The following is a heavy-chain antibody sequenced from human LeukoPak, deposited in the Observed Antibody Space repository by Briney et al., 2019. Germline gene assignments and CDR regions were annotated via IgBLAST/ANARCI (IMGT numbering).Heavy chain of an antibody. D-gene: IGHD6-13*01. CDR2: IYPGDSDT. Sequence: GESLKISCKGSGYSFTTYWIAWVRQMPDKGLEWMGIIYPGDSDTTYSPSFQGQVTISADKSSSTAYLQWGSLRASDAAIYYCARRIAAAGADGLDIWGQGTTVTVSS. J-gene: IGHJ6*02. V-gene: IGHV5-51*01. CDR3: ARRIAAAGADGLDI. CDR1: GYSFTTYW.